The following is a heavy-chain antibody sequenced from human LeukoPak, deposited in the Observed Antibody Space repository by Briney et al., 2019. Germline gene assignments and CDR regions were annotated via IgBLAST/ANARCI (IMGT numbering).Heavy chain of an antibody. V-gene: IGHV4-59*01. D-gene: IGHD6-13*01. CDR2: IHYSGST. Sequence: SETLSLTCTVSGGSISSYYWSWIRQPPGKGLEWIGYIHYSGSTNYNPSLKSRVTISVDTSKNQFSLKLSSVTAADTAVYYCARDSGSSWYVHAFDIWGQGTMVTVSS. J-gene: IGHJ3*02. CDR3: ARDSGSSWYVHAFDI. CDR1: GGSISSYY.